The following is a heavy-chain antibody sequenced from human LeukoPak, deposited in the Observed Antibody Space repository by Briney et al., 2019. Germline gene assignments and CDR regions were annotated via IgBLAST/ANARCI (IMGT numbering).Heavy chain of an antibody. D-gene: IGHD2-15*01. Sequence: SETLSLTCTVSRGSISSIYYYWGWIRQPPGEGLEWIGTVFYTGTTYDTPSLKSRLTVSVDTSKSQFYLTLSSVTAADTAVYYCASLYCGGGTCYPRYWGQGILVAVSS. CDR3: ASLYCGGGTCYPRY. CDR2: VFYTGTT. V-gene: IGHV4-39*01. J-gene: IGHJ4*02. CDR1: RGSISSIYYY.